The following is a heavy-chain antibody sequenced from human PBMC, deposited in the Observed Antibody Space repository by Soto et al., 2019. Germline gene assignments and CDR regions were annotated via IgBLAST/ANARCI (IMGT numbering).Heavy chain of an antibody. Sequence: QVQLQQWGAGLLKPSETLSLTCAVYGGSFSGYYWSWIRQPPGKGLEWIGEINHSGSTNYNPSLKSRVTISVDTSKNQFSLKLSSVTAADTAVYYCARGGNTRGYSYGYVPRFDYWGQGTLVTVSS. J-gene: IGHJ4*02. D-gene: IGHD5-18*01. V-gene: IGHV4-34*01. CDR1: GGSFSGYY. CDR3: ARGGNTRGYSYGYVPRFDY. CDR2: INHSGST.